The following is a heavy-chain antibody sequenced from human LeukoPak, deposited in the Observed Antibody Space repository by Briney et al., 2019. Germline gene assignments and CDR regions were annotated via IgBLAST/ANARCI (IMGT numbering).Heavy chain of an antibody. D-gene: IGHD1-26*01. CDR3: ARDRRGSSYTFDL. J-gene: IGHJ3*01. CDR1: GASINGYF. V-gene: IGHV4-59*01. CDR2: VSHTGAT. Sequence: SETLSLTCSVSGASINGYFWSWVRQTPEKGLQWIGYVSHTGATTSNPTLESRVSITIDTSKSQISLTMTSVTAADSALYYCARDRRGSSYTFDLWGPGTIVSVS.